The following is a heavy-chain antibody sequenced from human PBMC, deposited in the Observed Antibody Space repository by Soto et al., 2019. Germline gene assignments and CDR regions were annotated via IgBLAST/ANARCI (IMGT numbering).Heavy chain of an antibody. J-gene: IGHJ3*02. D-gene: IGHD3-3*01. V-gene: IGHV3-64*01. CDR1: GFTFSSYA. CDR2: ISSNGGST. CDR3: ARARLTILYAFDI. Sequence: GGSLRLSCAASGFTFSSYAMHWVRQAPGKGLEYVSAISSNGGSTYYANSVKGTFTISRDNSKNTLYLQMGSLRAEDMAVYYCARARLTILYAFDIWGQGTMVTVSS.